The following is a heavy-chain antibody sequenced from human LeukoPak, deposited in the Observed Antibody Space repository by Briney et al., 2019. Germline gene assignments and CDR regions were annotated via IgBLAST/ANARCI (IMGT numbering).Heavy chain of an antibody. CDR1: GFTFSNYD. CDR2: ITSSSTHT. J-gene: IGHJ4*02. D-gene: IGHD2-2*01. CDR3: ASIDCSSSSCLD. V-gene: IGHV3-21*06. Sequence: GGSLRLSCAASGFTFSNYDMHWVRQAPGKGLEWVSSITSSSTHTYYADSVKGRFTISRDNAKNSVYLQINSLRDEDTAVYYCASIDCSSSSCLDWGQGTLVTVSS.